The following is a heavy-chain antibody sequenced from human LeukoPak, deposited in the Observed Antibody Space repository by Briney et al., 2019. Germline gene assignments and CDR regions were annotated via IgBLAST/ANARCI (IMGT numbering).Heavy chain of an antibody. V-gene: IGHV3-30*02. CDR2: IRYDGSNK. J-gene: IGHJ6*03. Sequence: GGSLRLSCAASGFTFSSYGMHWVRQAPGKGLEWVAFIRYDGSNKYYADSVKGRFTISRDNSKNTLYLQMNSLRAEDTAVYYCAKDVSYYGSGSCMDVWGKGTTVTVSS. D-gene: IGHD3-10*01. CDR1: GFTFSSYG. CDR3: AKDVSYYGSGSCMDV.